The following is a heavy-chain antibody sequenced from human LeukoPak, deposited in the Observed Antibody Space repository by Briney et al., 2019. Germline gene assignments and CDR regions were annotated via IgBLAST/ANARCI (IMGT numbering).Heavy chain of an antibody. J-gene: IGHJ4*02. Sequence: SVKVSCKASGGTFSSYAISWVRQAPGQGLEWMGRIIPIFGIANYAQKFQGRVTITADKSTSTAYMELSSLRSEDTAVYYCASSSQVGATTAFDYWGQGTLVTVSS. CDR3: ASSSQVGATTAFDY. V-gene: IGHV1-69*04. D-gene: IGHD1-26*01. CDR2: IIPIFGIA. CDR1: GGTFSSYA.